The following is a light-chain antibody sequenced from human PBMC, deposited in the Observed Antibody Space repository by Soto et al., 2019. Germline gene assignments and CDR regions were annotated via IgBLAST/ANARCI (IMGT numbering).Light chain of an antibody. CDR3: QQYNTYSRA. V-gene: IGKV1-5*03. CDR1: QSISNW. Sequence: DIQMTQSPSTLSASVGDRVTITCRASQSISNWLAWYQQRPGRAPKLLIYMASRLEGGVASRFSGSGSGTEFTLTISSLQPDDFASCYCQQYNTYSRAFGQGTKVEIK. J-gene: IGKJ1*01. CDR2: MAS.